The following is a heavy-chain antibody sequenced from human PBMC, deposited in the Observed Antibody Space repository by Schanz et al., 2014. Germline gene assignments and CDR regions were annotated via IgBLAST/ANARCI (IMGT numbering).Heavy chain of an antibody. D-gene: IGHD6-19*01. CDR3: ARDFGSSGWYGTFDY. CDR1: GFTFSNFA. V-gene: IGHV3-21*01. J-gene: IGHJ4*02. CDR2: ISGSGDHT. Sequence: VQLVESGGGVVQPGRSLRLSCAASGFTFSNFAIHWVRQAPGKGLEWVSVISGSGDHTHYADSVKGRFTISRDNAKNSLYLQMNSLRAEDTAVFYCARDFGSSGWYGTFDYWGQGILVTVSS.